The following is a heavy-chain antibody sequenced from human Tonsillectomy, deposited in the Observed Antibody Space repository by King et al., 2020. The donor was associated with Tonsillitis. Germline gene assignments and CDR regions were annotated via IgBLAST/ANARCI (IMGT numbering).Heavy chain of an antibody. V-gene: IGHV1-58*02. CDR2: IVVGSGNT. CDR1: GFTFSSSV. CDR3: AINPY. J-gene: IGHJ4*02. Sequence: QLVESGPEVKKPGTSVKVSCTASGFTFSSSVIQWVRQARGQRLEWIGWIVVGSGNTHYAQKFQERVTITRDMSTSTAYMELSSLRSEDTAVYYCAINPYWGQGTLVTVSS.